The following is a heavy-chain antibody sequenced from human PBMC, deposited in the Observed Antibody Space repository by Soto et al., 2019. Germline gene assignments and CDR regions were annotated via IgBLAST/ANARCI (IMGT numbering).Heavy chain of an antibody. D-gene: IGHD3-16*02. CDR3: ASVIGNSWLDS. CDR1: GDSVSSNDAT. J-gene: IGHJ5*01. Sequence: QVQLQQSGPGLVKHSQTLSLTCAISGDSVSSNDATWDWIRQPQSRVLEWLRRTYYRSRWQTDSAISVKSRISINPDASNNQGSLQLTSAAPGDTAVYYFASVIGNSWLDSWGQGALVTVS. CDR2: TYYRSRWQT. V-gene: IGHV6-1*01.